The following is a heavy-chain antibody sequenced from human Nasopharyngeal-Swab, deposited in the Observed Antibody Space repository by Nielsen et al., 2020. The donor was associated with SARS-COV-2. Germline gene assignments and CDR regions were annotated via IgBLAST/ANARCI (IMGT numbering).Heavy chain of an antibody. CDR2: IIPIFGTA. J-gene: IGHJ6*02. V-gene: IGHV1-69*13. CDR3: ARRPYSSSSGDYYYGMDV. D-gene: IGHD6-6*01. CDR1: GGTFSSYA. Sequence: SVKVSCKASGGTFSSYAISWVRQASGQGLEWMGGIIPIFGTANYAQKFQGRVTITADESTSTAYMELSSLRSEDTAVYYCARRPYSSSSGDYYYGMDVWGQGTTVTVSS.